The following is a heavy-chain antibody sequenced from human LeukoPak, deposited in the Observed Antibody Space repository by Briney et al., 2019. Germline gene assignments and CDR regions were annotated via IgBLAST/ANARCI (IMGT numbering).Heavy chain of an antibody. CDR3: ARTVTNGYYYYYMDV. CDR2: INPNSGGT. J-gene: IGHJ6*03. CDR1: GYTFTGYY. D-gene: IGHD4-17*01. V-gene: IGHV1-2*02. Sequence: ASVKVSCKASGYTFTGYYMHWVRQAPGQGLGWMGWINPNSGGTNYAQKLQGRVTMTTDTSTSTAYMELRSLRSDDTAVYYCARTVTNGYYYYYMDVWGKGTTVTISS.